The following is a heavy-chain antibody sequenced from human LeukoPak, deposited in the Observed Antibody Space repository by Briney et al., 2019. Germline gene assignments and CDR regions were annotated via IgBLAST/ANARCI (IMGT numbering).Heavy chain of an antibody. J-gene: IGHJ4*02. CDR3: ARVERNYDILTGYFLFDY. Sequence: SETLSLTCAVYGGSFSGYYWSWIRQPPGKGLEWIGYIYYSGSTSHNPSLKSRVTISVDTSKNQFSLKLSSVTAADTAVYYCARVERNYDILTGYFLFDYWGQGTLVTVSS. D-gene: IGHD3-9*01. V-gene: IGHV4-59*01. CDR2: IYYSGST. CDR1: GGSFSGYY.